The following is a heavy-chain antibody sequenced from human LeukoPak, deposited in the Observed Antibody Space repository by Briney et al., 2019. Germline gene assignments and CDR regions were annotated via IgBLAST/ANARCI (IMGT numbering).Heavy chain of an antibody. CDR1: GGSISSYY. J-gene: IGHJ6*03. D-gene: IGHD3-22*01. CDR2: IYTSGST. Sequence: SETLSLTCTVSGGSISSYYWSWIRQPAGKGLEWIGRIYTSGSTNYNPSLKSRVTISVDTSKNQFSLKLSSVTAADTAVYYCARVDPTYYYDSSGYRAYYYMDVWGKGTTVTVSS. CDR3: ARVDPTYYYDSSGYRAYYYMDV. V-gene: IGHV4-4*07.